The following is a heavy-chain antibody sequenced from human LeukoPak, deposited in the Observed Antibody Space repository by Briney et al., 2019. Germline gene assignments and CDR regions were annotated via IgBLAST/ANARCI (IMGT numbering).Heavy chain of an antibody. V-gene: IGHV1-2*02. D-gene: IGHD3-22*01. J-gene: IGHJ4*02. CDR3: ARDVTRRDYYDSSGYYQYFDY. CDR1: GYTFTGYY. Sequence: ASVKASCKASGYTFTGYYMHWVRQAPGQGLEWMGWINPNSGGTNYAQKFQGRVTMTRDTSISTAYMELSRLRSDDTAVYYCARDVTRRDYYDSSGYYQYFDYWGQGTLVTVSS. CDR2: INPNSGGT.